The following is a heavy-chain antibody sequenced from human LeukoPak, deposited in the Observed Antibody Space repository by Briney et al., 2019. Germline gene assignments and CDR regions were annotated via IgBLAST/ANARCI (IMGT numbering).Heavy chain of an antibody. J-gene: IGHJ4*02. CDR2: IIPMFGTP. CDR1: GGTFSSYA. V-gene: IGHV1-69*13. D-gene: IGHD4-11*01. Sequence: GASVKVSCKASGGTFSSYAINWVRQAPGQGLEWMGGIIPMFGTPNYAQKFQGRVTIAADESTSTAYMELRSLRSDDTAVYYCARINYRPIIKFFDFWGQGTLVTVSS. CDR3: ARINYRPIIKFFDF.